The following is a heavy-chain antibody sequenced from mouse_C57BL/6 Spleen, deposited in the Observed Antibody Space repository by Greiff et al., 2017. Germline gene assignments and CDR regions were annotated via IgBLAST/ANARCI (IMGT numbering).Heavy chain of an antibody. V-gene: IGHV5-4*03. CDR1: GFTFSSYA. CDR3: ARRGNGGWFAY. J-gene: IGHJ3*01. CDR2: ISDGGSYT. Sequence: EVMLVESGGGLVKPGGSLKLSCAASGFTFSSYAMSWVRQTPGKRLEWVATISDGGSYTYYPDNVKGRFTISRDNAKNNLYLQMSHLKSEDTAMYYCARRGNGGWFAYWGQGTLVTVSA.